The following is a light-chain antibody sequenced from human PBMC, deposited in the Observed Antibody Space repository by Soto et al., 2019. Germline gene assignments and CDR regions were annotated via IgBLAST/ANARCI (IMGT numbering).Light chain of an antibody. Sequence: QSALTQPASVSGSPEQSITISCTGTSSDVGGYNYVSWYQHHPGKAPKLMIHEVSNRPSGVSNRFSGSKSGNTASLTISGLQAEDEADYYCTSYTSSNTPPVIFGGGTKVTVL. J-gene: IGLJ2*01. CDR1: SSDVGGYNY. CDR2: EVS. CDR3: TSYTSSNTPPVI. V-gene: IGLV2-14*01.